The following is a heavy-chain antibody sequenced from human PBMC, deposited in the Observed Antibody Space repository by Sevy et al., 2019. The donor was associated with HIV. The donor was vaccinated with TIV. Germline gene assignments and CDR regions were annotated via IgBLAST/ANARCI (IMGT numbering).Heavy chain of an antibody. CDR2: LIGGGSRT. CDR1: GFPFSNFA. V-gene: IGHV3-23*01. D-gene: IGHD2-8*02. CDR3: AKRRVQSGLSGGGANYGMDV. Sequence: GGSLRLSCAASGFPFSNFAMSWDRQAPGKGLEWVSTLIGGGSRTYYAYSVTGRFIISRDNSRNTLYLQMNSLRAEDTAIYYCAKRRVQSGLSGGGANYGMDVCGRGTTVTVSS. J-gene: IGHJ6*02.